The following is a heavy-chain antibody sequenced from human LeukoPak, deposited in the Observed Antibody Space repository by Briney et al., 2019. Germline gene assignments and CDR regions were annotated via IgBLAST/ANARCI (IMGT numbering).Heavy chain of an antibody. Sequence: GGSLRLSCAASGFTFSSYAMSWVRQAPGKGLEWVSAISGSGGSTYYADSAKGRFTISRDNSKNTLYLQMNSLRAEDTAVYYCASSRVPRPTVTPDWYFDYWGQGTLVTVSS. D-gene: IGHD4-17*01. CDR3: ASSRVPRPTVTPDWYFDY. J-gene: IGHJ4*02. CDR1: GFTFSSYA. V-gene: IGHV3-23*01. CDR2: ISGSGGST.